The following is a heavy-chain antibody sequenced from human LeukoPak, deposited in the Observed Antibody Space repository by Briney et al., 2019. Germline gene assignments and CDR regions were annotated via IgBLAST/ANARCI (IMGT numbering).Heavy chain of an antibody. CDR1: GYTFTGYY. V-gene: IGHV1-2*02. Sequence: ASVKVSCKASGYTFTGYYMHWVRQAPGQGLEWMGWINPNSGGTNYAQKFQGRVTMTRDTSISTAYMELSRLRSDDTAVYYCARGGSDYYDSSGPPGYWGQGTLVTVSS. J-gene: IGHJ4*02. CDR3: ARGGSDYYDSSGPPGY. CDR2: INPNSGGT. D-gene: IGHD3-22*01.